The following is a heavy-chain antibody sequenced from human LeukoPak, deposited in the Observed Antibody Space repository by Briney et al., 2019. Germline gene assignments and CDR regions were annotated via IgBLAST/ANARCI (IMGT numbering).Heavy chain of an antibody. J-gene: IGHJ4*02. CDR2: IYYSGST. D-gene: IGHD6-19*01. V-gene: IGHV4-59*01. CDR3: ARMGYSSGCYYLDY. Sequence: SETLSLTCTVSGASTSSYYWSCVRQFPGKGLEWIGSIYYSGSTNYNPSLKSRVTISLDTSKNQFSLSLSSVTAADTAVYYCARMGYSSGCYYLDYWGQGTLVTVSS. CDR1: GASTSSYY.